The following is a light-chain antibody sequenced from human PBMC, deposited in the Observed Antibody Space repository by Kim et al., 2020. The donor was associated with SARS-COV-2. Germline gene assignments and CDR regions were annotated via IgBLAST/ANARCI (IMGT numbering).Light chain of an antibody. J-gene: IGKJ1*01. V-gene: IGKV1-39*01. CDR3: QQSYSTPQT. CDR2: AAS. CDR1: QSISSY. Sequence: ASVGDRVTITCRASQSISSYLNWYQQKPWKAPNLLIYAASSLQSGVPSRFSGSGSGTDFTLTISSLQPEDFATYYCQQSYSTPQTFGQGTKVDIK.